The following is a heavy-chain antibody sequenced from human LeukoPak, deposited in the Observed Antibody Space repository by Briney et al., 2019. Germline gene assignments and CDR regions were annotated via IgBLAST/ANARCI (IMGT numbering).Heavy chain of an antibody. V-gene: IGHV4-59*08. CDR3: ARHARELERRSGAFDY. J-gene: IGHJ4*02. D-gene: IGHD1-1*01. CDR2: IYYSGST. Sequence: SETLSLTCAVSGGSISSHYWSWIRQPPGKGLEWIGYIYYSGSTNYNPSLKSRVTISVDTSKNQFSLKLSSVTAADTAVYYCARHARELERRSGAFDYWGQGTLVTVSS. CDR1: GGSISSHY.